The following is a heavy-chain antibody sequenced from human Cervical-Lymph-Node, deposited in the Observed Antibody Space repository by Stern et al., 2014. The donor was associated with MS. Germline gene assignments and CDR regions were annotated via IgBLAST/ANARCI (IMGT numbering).Heavy chain of an antibody. CDR2: ISTDTGNP. D-gene: IGHD6-19*01. V-gene: IGHV7-4-1*02. CDR3: ARLAYTSAYYGERLHLFDY. CDR1: GYTFTTYP. Sequence: VQLAESGSELKKPGASVKVSCKASGYTFTTYPMNWVRQALGQGLEWMGWISTDTGNPTYAQGFTGRFVFSLDTSVSTAYLQISSLKADDTAVYYCARLAYTSAYYGERLHLFDYWGQGTLVAVSS. J-gene: IGHJ4*02.